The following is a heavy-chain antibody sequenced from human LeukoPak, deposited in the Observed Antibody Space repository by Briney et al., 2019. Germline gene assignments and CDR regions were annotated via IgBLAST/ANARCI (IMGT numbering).Heavy chain of an antibody. Sequence: GGSLRLSCAASGFTFSSYSMNWVRQAPGKGLEWVSSISSSSSYIYYADSVKGRFTISRDNAKNSLYLQMNSLRAEDTAVYYCARGDPRDAFDIWGQGTMVTVSS. CDR2: ISSSSSYI. CDR3: ARGDPRDAFDI. J-gene: IGHJ3*02. CDR1: GFTFSSYS. V-gene: IGHV3-21*01.